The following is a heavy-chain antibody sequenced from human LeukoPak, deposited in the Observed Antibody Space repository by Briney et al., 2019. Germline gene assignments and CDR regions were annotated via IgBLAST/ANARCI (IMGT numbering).Heavy chain of an antibody. CDR3: ARQGYDSSGYLYYFDY. D-gene: IGHD3-22*01. Sequence: GESLNISCKGSGYSFTSYWIGWVRQMPGKGLEWMGIIYPGDSDTRYSPSFQGQVTISADKSISTAYLQWSSLKASDTAMYYCARQGYDSSGYLYYFDYWGQGTLVTVSS. V-gene: IGHV5-51*01. CDR1: GYSFTSYW. J-gene: IGHJ4*02. CDR2: IYPGDSDT.